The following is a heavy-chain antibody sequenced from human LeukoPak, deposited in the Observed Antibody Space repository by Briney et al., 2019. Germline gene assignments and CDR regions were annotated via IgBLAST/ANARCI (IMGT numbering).Heavy chain of an antibody. Sequence: GGSLRLSCAASGFTFSNYAMSWVRQAPGKGLEWVSTVSGSGGDTNYVDSVKGRFTISRDNSKNTVYLQMNSLRAEDTAIYYCTKDLFSEEQLKYYSYYGMDVWGQGTTVTVSS. D-gene: IGHD6-19*01. CDR1: GFTFSNYA. J-gene: IGHJ6*02. CDR2: VSGSGGDT. V-gene: IGHV3-23*01. CDR3: TKDLFSEEQLKYYSYYGMDV.